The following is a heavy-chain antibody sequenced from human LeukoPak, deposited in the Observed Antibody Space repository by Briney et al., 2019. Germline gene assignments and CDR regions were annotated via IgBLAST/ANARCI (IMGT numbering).Heavy chain of an antibody. D-gene: IGHD5-18*01. J-gene: IGHJ4*02. CDR3: ARESRGYSYGYSY. CDR1: GFTFSSYA. CDR2: IWYDGSNK. Sequence: GRSLRLSCAASGFTFSSYAMHWVRQAPGKGLEWLAVIWYDGSNKYYADSVKGRFTISRDNSKNTLYLQMNSLRAEDTAVYYCARESRGYSYGYSYWGQGTLVTVSS. V-gene: IGHV3-33*08.